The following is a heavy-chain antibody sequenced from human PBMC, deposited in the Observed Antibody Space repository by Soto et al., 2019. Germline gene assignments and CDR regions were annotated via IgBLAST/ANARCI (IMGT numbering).Heavy chain of an antibody. Sequence: GASVKVSCKASGYTFTGYAMHWVRLAPGQRLEWMGWINAGNGNTKYSQKFQGRVTITRDTSASAAHMELSSLSSEDTAVYYCARAVAVAADFDYWGQGTLVTVSS. CDR3: ARAVAVAADFDY. CDR2: INAGNGNT. V-gene: IGHV1-3*01. J-gene: IGHJ4*02. CDR1: GYTFTGYA. D-gene: IGHD6-19*01.